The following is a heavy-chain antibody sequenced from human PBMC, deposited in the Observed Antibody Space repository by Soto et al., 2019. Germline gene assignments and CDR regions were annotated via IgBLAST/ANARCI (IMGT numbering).Heavy chain of an antibody. CDR3: ARADPRHYYMDV. J-gene: IGHJ6*03. CDR2: VNPGSGYK. Sequence: QVQLVQSGAEVKKPGASVKVSCKASGYVFPSYDISWVRQAPGHGLEWLGWVNPGSGYKGYAQKFQGRVTMTRNMSISTVYMGLSSLRSEDTAVYYCARADPRHYYMDVWGKRTTVIVSS. V-gene: IGHV1-8*01. CDR1: GYVFPSYD.